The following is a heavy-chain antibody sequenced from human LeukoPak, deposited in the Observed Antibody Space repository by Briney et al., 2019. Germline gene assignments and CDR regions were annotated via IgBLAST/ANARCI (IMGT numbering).Heavy chain of an antibody. V-gene: IGHV4-4*09. CDR1: GASNNSYY. CDR2: THPSGNT. Sequence: SSETLSLTCTVSGASNNSYYWSWLRQPPGKGLEWIGYTHPSGNTNYSPSLKSRVTISMDTSTNQFSLKLKSVTAADTAVYFCARKAPKKGWFDPWGQGTLVTVSS. CDR3: ARKAPKKGWFDP. J-gene: IGHJ5*02.